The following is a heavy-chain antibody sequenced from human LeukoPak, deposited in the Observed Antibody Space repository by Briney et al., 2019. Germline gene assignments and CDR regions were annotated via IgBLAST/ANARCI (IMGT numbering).Heavy chain of an antibody. J-gene: IGHJ3*02. CDR3: ARDAFSRISVFGVVSDAFDI. V-gene: IGHV3-7*01. CDR2: IKQDGGEK. D-gene: IGHD3-3*01. CDR1: GFTFSSYW. Sequence: QSRGSLRLSCAASGFTFSSYWMSWVRQAPGKGPKWVANIKQDGGEKYYVDSVKGRFTISRDNAKNSLYLQMNSLRAEDTAVYYCARDAFSRISVFGVVSDAFDIWGQGTMVTVSS.